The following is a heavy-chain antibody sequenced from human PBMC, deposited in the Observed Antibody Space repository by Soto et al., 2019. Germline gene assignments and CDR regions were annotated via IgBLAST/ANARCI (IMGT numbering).Heavy chain of an antibody. CDR3: ANVRGPGIYYYYMDV. V-gene: IGHV3-23*01. CDR2: ISGSGGST. Sequence: GGSLRLSCAASGFTFSSYAMSWVRQAPGKGLEWVSAISGSGGSTYYADSVKGRFTISRDNSKNTLYLQMNSLRAEDTAVYYCANVRGPGIYYYYMDVWGKGTTVTVSS. D-gene: IGHD3-10*02. J-gene: IGHJ6*03. CDR1: GFTFSSYA.